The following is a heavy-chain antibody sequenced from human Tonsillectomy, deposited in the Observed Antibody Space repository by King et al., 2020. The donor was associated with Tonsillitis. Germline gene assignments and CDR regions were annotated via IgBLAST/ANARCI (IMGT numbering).Heavy chain of an antibody. CDR1: GFNFSSYA. D-gene: IGHD4-17*01. CDR2: ISYDGEIK. Sequence: VQLVESGGRVVQPGRSLRLSCATSGFNFSSYALHWVRQAPGKGLEWVAIISYDGEIKYYADSVKGRFNISRDNTKNRLYLQMNSLRGDDAGVYYCAKTPQDGEIVPDYFDYWGQRTQVSVSS. V-gene: IGHV3-33*03. CDR3: AKTPQDGEIVPDYFDY. J-gene: IGHJ4*02.